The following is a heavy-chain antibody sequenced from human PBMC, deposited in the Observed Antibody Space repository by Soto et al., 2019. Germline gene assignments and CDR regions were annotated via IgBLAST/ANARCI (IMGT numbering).Heavy chain of an antibody. CDR1: GFTFSSYS. V-gene: IGHV3-48*01. CDR2: ISSSSSTI. D-gene: IGHD2-15*01. CDR3: ARDIDG. J-gene: IGHJ4*02. Sequence: EVQVVESGGGLVQPGGSLRLSCAASGFTFSSYSMNWVRQAPGKGLEWVSYISSSSSTIFDAYSVKGRFTISRDNATNSLYLPMNRLRAEDTAVYYCARDIDGGGQGTLVTVSS.